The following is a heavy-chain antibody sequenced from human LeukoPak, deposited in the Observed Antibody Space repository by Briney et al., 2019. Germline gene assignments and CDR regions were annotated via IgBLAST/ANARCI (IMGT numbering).Heavy chain of an antibody. D-gene: IGHD5-18*01. Sequence: PGGSLRLSCAASGFTLSSYEMNWVRQAPGKGLEWVSYISSSGSTIYYADSVKGRFTISRDNAKNSLYLQMNSLRAEDTAVYYCARAIQLDDALDIWGQGTMVTVSS. V-gene: IGHV3-48*03. CDR2: ISSSGSTI. CDR1: GFTLSSYE. CDR3: ARAIQLDDALDI. J-gene: IGHJ3*02.